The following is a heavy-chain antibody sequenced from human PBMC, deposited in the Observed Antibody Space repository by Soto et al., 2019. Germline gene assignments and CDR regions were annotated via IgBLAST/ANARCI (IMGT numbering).Heavy chain of an antibody. J-gene: IGHJ6*02. CDR2: VSYDGINT. CDR1: GFAFSSFA. D-gene: IGHD3-3*01. Sequence: GGSLRLSCAASGFAFSSFAMHWVRQAPGKGLEWVAAVSYDGINTYYADSVKGRFTISRDNSKNTLYLQMNSLRAEDTAVYYCARVLRFVEWLLAGYGMDVWGQGTTVTVSS. V-gene: IGHV3-30-3*01. CDR3: ARVLRFVEWLLAGYGMDV.